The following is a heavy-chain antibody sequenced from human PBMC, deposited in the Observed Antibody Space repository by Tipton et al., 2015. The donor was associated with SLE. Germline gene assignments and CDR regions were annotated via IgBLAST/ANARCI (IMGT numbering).Heavy chain of an antibody. Sequence: TLSLTCTVSGGSISSHYWSWIRQPPGKGLEWIGYIYYSGSTNYNPSLKSRVTISVDTSKTQFSLKLSSVTAADTAVYYCARGSPYSGYDRGYFDYWGQGTLVTVSS. V-gene: IGHV4-59*11. CDR1: GGSISSHY. D-gene: IGHD5-12*01. CDR2: IYYSGST. CDR3: ARGSPYSGYDRGYFDY. J-gene: IGHJ4*02.